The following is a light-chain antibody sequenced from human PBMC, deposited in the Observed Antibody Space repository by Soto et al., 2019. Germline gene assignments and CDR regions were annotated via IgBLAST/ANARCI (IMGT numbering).Light chain of an antibody. CDR2: AAS. J-gene: IGKJ1*01. V-gene: IGKV1D-12*01. CDR3: QQAKSFPRT. Sequence: DIQMTQSPSSVSASVGDRVTITCRASQAISTWLAWYQQKPGKAPKLLIYAASNLQTGVPSRFSGSGSGTDFTLTISSLQPEDFANYYCQQAKSFPRTFGQGTKVEIK. CDR1: QAISTW.